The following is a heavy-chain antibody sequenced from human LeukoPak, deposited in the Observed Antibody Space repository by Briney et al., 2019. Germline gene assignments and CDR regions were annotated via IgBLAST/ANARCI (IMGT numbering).Heavy chain of an antibody. Sequence: SETLSLTCTVSGGSISSYYWSWIRQPPGKGLEWIGYIYYSGSTDYKPSLKSRVTISIDTSKNQFSLKLSSETAADTAVYYCARSYGSSFDYWRQGNLLPVSS. J-gene: IGHJ4*02. V-gene: IGHV4-59*01. CDR2: IYYSGST. CDR3: ARSYGSSFDY. D-gene: IGHD5-18*01. CDR1: GGSISSYY.